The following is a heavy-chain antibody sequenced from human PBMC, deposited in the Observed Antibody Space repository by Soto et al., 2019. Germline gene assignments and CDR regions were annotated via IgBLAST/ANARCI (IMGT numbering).Heavy chain of an antibody. CDR1: GFTFGDYY. CDR2: ISSTTGTI. Sequence: QVQLVESGGGLVRPGGSLRLSCAASGFTFGDYYMTWIRQAPGKGLEWVSYISSTTGTIYYADSVRGRFTISRDNAKNSLYRQMNSLRADDTAVYYCARVGQDYYYGMDVWGQGTTVTVSS. CDR3: ARVGQDYYYGMDV. V-gene: IGHV3-11*01. J-gene: IGHJ6*02. D-gene: IGHD3-16*01.